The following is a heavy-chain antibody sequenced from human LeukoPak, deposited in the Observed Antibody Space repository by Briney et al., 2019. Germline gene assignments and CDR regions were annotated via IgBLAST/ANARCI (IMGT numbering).Heavy chain of an antibody. J-gene: IGHJ4*02. Sequence: PGGSLRLSCAASGFSFNSYAMSWVRQAPGKGLEWVSAVSGRGERTYYADFVQGRFSISRDNAKNSLYLQMNSLRDEDTAVYYCARDGVATTDYWGQGTLVTVSS. CDR1: GFSFNSYA. D-gene: IGHD5-12*01. V-gene: IGHV3-23*01. CDR2: VSGRGERT. CDR3: ARDGVATTDY.